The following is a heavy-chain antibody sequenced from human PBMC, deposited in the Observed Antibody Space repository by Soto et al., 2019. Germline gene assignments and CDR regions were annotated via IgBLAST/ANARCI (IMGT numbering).Heavy chain of an antibody. J-gene: IGHJ4*02. CDR3: ASAPDTGFEYFLHN. CDR2: VHFSGST. V-gene: IGHV4-59*12. CDR1: GVSISENH. Sequence: SETLSLTCDVSGVSISENHWSWIRQAPGKGLEWVGYVHFSGSTTYNPSLAPRLNISFDMSKSQVYLQMHSLRAEDTGLYFCASAPDTGFEYFLHNWGPGVQVTVSS. D-gene: IGHD5-12*01.